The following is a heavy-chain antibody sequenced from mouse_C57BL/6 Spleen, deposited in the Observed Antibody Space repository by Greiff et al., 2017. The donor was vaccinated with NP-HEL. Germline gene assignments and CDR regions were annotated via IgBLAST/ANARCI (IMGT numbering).Heavy chain of an antibody. CDR1: GFNIKNTY. CDR3: ALHYYGSSEVYAMDY. CDR2: IDPANGNT. D-gene: IGHD1-1*01. J-gene: IGHJ4*01. Sequence: VQLQQSVAELVRPGASVKLSCTASGFNIKNTYMHWVKQRPEQGLEWIGRIDPANGNTKYAPKFQGKATITADTSSNTAYLQLSSLTSEDTAIYYCALHYYGSSEVYAMDYWGQGTSVTVSS. V-gene: IGHV14-3*01.